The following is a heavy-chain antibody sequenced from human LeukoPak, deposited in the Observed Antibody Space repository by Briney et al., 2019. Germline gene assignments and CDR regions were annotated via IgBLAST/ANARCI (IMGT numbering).Heavy chain of an antibody. CDR1: GFTFSNAW. CDR2: IKSKTDGGTT. J-gene: IGHJ6*02. Sequence: GGSLRLSCAASGFTFSNAWMSWVRQAPGKGLEWVGRIKSKTDGGTTDYAARVKGRFTISRDDSKNTLYLQMNSLKTEDTAVYYCTRYCTNGVCYNGYYGMDVWGQGTTVTVSS. V-gene: IGHV3-15*01. D-gene: IGHD2-8*01. CDR3: TRYCTNGVCYNGYYGMDV.